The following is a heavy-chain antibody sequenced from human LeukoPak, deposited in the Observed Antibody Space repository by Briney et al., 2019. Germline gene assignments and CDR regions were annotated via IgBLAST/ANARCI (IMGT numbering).Heavy chain of an antibody. J-gene: IGHJ4*02. Sequence: GASVKVSCKAPGYTFTSYGISWVRQAPGQGLEWMGWISAYNGNTNYAQKLQGRVTMTTDTSTSTAYMELRSLRSDDTAVYYCARARGYQLGDEYYFDYWGQGTLVTVSS. CDR3: ARARGYQLGDEYYFDY. CDR1: GYTFTSYG. D-gene: IGHD3-10*01. CDR2: ISAYNGNT. V-gene: IGHV1-18*01.